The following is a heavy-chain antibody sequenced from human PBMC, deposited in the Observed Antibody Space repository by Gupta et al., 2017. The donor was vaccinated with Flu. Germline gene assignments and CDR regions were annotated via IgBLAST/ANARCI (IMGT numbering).Heavy chain of an antibody. CDR3: ARLPYGGNVFDY. CDR2: IYYSGST. Sequence: WIRQPPGKGLEWIGSIYYSGSTYYNPSLKSRVTISVDTSKNQFSLKLSSVTAADTAVYYCARLPYGGNVFDYWGQGTLVTVSS. D-gene: IGHD4-17*01. J-gene: IGHJ4*02. V-gene: IGHV4-39*01.